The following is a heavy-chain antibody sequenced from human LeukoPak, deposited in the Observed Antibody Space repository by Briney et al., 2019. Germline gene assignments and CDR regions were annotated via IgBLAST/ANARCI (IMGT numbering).Heavy chain of an antibody. CDR1: GFIFSAYW. V-gene: IGHV3-7*01. J-gene: IGHJ4*02. CDR2: IKQDGSEI. Sequence: GGSLRLSCAASGFIFSAYWMSWVRQAPGKGPEWVANIKQDGSEIYYVDSVKGRFTISRDNAKNSLYLQMNSLRAEDTAVYYCARDKAVGPTLLDYWGQGTPVTVSS. CDR3: ARDKAVGPTLLDY. D-gene: IGHD1-26*01.